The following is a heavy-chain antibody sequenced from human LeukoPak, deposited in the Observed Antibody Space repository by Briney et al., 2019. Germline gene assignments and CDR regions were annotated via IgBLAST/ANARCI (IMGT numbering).Heavy chain of an antibody. Sequence: GKSLTVSCAASGFTFSSYAMHWVRQAPGKGLEWVAVISYDGSNKYYADPVKGRFTISRDNSKNTLYLQMNSLRAEDAAVYYCARDSWGFDYWGQGTLVTVSS. J-gene: IGHJ4*02. CDR2: ISYDGSNK. V-gene: IGHV3-30-3*01. CDR3: ARDSWGFDY. D-gene: IGHD3-16*01. CDR1: GFTFSSYA.